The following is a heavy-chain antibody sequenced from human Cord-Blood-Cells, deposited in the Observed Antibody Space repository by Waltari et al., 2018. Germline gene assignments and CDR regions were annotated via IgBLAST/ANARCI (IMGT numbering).Heavy chain of an antibody. V-gene: IGHV1-2*02. CDR1: GYTFTGYY. J-gene: IGHJ6*03. Sequence: QVQLVQSGAEVKKPGASVKVSCKASGYTFTGYYMHWVRQAPGQGLAWMGWINPNSGGTNYAQKFQGRVTMTRDTSISTAYMELSRLRSDDTAVYYCARGGLIVVVPAAIRYYYYYMDVWGKGTTVTVSS. D-gene: IGHD2-2*02. CDR2: INPNSGGT. CDR3: ARGGLIVVVPAAIRYYYYYMDV.